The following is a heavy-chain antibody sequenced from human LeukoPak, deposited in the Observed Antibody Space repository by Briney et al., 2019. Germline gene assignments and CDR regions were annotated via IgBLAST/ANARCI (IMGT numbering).Heavy chain of an antibody. CDR1: GGSFSDYY. Sequence: SETLSLTCGVYGGSFSDYYWSWIRQPPGKGLEWIGEVNHSGSTKYNPSLKSRVTISVDTSKKQFSLKLTSVTAADTAVCYCARGPKYSRWSTSGEKRTFDYWGQGTLVTVSS. CDR3: ARGPKYSRWSTSGEKRTFDY. V-gene: IGHV4-34*01. J-gene: IGHJ4*02. D-gene: IGHD4-23*01. CDR2: VNHSGST.